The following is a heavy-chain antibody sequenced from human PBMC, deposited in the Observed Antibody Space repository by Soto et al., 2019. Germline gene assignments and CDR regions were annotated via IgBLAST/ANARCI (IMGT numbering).Heavy chain of an antibody. Sequence: GASVKVSCKASGYTFTVYYMHWVRQAPGQGLEWMGWINPKSGGTMYPQKFQGRVTMTWDTSISTAYMALTRLRSDDTAVYYCARDLAKGGGSAGFDYRGQGPLVTVS. CDR3: ARDLAKGGGSAGFDY. D-gene: IGHD1-26*01. V-gene: IGHV1-2*02. CDR1: GYTFTVYY. CDR2: INPKSGGT. J-gene: IGHJ4*02.